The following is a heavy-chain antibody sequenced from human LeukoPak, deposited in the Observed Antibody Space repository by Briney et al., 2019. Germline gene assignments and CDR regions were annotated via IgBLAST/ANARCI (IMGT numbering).Heavy chain of an antibody. CDR3: ARVDIVVVPAASYYYMDV. CDR1: GFTFSDYY. D-gene: IGHD2-2*03. V-gene: IGHV3-11*04. J-gene: IGHJ6*03. CDR2: ISSSGSTI. Sequence: GGSLRLSCAASGFTFSDYYMSWIRQAPGKGLEWVSYISSSGSTIYYADSVKGRFTISRDNAKNSLYLQMNSLRAEDTAVYYCARVDIVVVPAASYYYMDVWGKGTTVTVSS.